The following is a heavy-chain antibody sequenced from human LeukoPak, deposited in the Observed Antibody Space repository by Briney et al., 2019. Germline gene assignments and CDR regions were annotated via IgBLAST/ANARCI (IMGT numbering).Heavy chain of an antibody. CDR2: ISGSSSYI. J-gene: IGHJ3*02. CDR3: ARVPAGVIGMKDAFDM. V-gene: IGHV3-21*01. Sequence: GGSLRLSCAVSGFTFSSYSMNWVRQAPGKGLEWVSSISGSSSYIYYADSVKGRFTISRHNAKNSLYLQMNSLRAEDTAVYYCARVPAGVIGMKDAFDMWGQGTMVTVSS. CDR1: GFTFSSYS. D-gene: IGHD3-16*02.